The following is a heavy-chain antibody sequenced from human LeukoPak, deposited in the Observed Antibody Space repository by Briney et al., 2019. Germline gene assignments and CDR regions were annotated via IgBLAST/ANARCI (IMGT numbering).Heavy chain of an antibody. V-gene: IGHV4-34*01. Sequence: NPSETLSLTCAVYGRSFSGYYWSWIRQPPGKGLEWIGEINHSGSTNYNPSLKSRVTISVDPSNNQFSLKLSSVAAAATAVYYCARGGGCSGGSCRPRYYYYYMDVWGKGTTVTVSS. CDR3: ARGGGCSGGSCRPRYYYYYMDV. D-gene: IGHD2-15*01. CDR1: GRSFSGYY. CDR2: INHSGST. J-gene: IGHJ6*03.